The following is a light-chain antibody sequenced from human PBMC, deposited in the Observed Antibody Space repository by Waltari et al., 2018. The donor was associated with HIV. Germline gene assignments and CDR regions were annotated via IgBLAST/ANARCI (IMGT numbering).Light chain of an antibody. J-gene: IGLJ1*01. CDR1: TSNIGSNF. V-gene: IGLV1-47*01. CDR2: RND. Sequence: QSGLTQPPSVSGTPGQRLTVPCSGNTSNIGSNFVFWYRQVPGTAPSPLVYRNDQRPSGVADRFSGSRSGASASLVIVGLRVEDEADYYCASWDDRLNGHVFGSGTTVSV. CDR3: ASWDDRLNGHV.